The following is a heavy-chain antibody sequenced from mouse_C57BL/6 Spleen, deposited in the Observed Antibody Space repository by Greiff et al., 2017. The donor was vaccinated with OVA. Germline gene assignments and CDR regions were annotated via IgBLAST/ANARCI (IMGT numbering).Heavy chain of an antibody. D-gene: IGHD2-3*01. Sequence: VQLQQSGPELVKPGASVKISCKASGYAFSSSWMNWVKQRPGKGLEWIGRIYPGDGDTNYNGKFKGKATLTADKSSSTAYMQLSSLTSEDSAVYFCARFLDGYYVPAYWGQGTLVTVSA. J-gene: IGHJ3*01. CDR1: GYAFSSSW. CDR3: ARFLDGYYVPAY. CDR2: IYPGDGDT. V-gene: IGHV1-82*01.